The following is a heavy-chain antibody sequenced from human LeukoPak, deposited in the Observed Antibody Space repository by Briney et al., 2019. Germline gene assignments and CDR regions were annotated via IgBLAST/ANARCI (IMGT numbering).Heavy chain of an antibody. D-gene: IGHD3-3*01. CDR3: ARATPDFWSGYYHSVDY. CDR1: GGSISSYY. V-gene: IGHV4-59*01. CDR2: IYYSGST. Sequence: SETLSLTCTVSGGSISSYYWSWIRQPPGKGLEWIGYIYYSGSTNYNPSLKSRVTISVDTSKNQFSLKLSSVTAADTAVYYCARATPDFWSGYYHSVDYWGQGTLVTVSS. J-gene: IGHJ4*02.